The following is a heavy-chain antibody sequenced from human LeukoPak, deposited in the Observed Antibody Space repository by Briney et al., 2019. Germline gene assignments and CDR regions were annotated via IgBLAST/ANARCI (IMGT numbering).Heavy chain of an antibody. CDR2: LSGSGDKT. J-gene: IGHJ4*02. D-gene: IGHD4-11*01. CDR1: GFTFSTYA. CDR3: GKDLNYGLDY. V-gene: IGHV3-23*01. Sequence: GGSLRLSCAASGFTFSTYAMSWVRQAPGKGLEWVSALSGSGDKTFYADSVMGRFTISRDNSKNTLYLQMNSLRAEDTAVYYCGKDLNYGLDYWGQGTLVTVSS.